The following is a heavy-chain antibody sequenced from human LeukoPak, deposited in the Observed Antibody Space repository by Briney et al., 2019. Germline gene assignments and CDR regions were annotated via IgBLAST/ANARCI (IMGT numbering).Heavy chain of an antibody. V-gene: IGHV1-69*06. D-gene: IGHD3-10*01. CDR1: GGTFSSYA. Sequence: SVKVSCKASGGTFSSYAISWVRQAPGQGLEWMGGIIPIFGTANYAQKFQGRVTITADKSTSTAYMELSSLRSEDTAVYYCARHYGSGSYYWFDPWGQGTLVTVSS. J-gene: IGHJ5*02. CDR3: ARHYGSGSYYWFDP. CDR2: IIPIFGTA.